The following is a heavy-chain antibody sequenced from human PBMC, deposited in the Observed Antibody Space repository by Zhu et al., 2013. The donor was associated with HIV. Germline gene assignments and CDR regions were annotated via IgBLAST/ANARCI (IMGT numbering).Heavy chain of an antibody. CDR1: GYTFTGYY. D-gene: IGHD3-10*01. Sequence: QVQLVQAGAELKKPGASVKVSCKASGYTFTGYYIHWLRQAPGQGLEWMGWINCNNGGTKYAQKFQGRVTMTRDTSISTAYMELSRLRSDDTAVYYCAREWFGNGVIWGQGTMVTVSS. CDR3: AREWFGNGVI. V-gene: IGHV1-2*02. J-gene: IGHJ3*02. CDR2: INCNNGGT.